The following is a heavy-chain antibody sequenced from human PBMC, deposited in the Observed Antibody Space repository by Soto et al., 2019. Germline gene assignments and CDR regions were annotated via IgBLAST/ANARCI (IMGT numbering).Heavy chain of an antibody. D-gene: IGHD4-4*01. J-gene: IGHJ6*02. V-gene: IGHV1-69*12. CDR2: IIPIFGTE. CDR3: ASRTETYSYYYYGMDV. CDR1: GGTFSSYA. Sequence: QVQLVQSGAEVKKPGSSVKVSCKASGGTFSSYAISWVRQAPGQGLEWRGGIIPIFGTENYAQKFQGRVTITADESTSTASMELGSVRSEDTAVYYCASRTETYSYYYYGMDVWGQGTTVTVSS.